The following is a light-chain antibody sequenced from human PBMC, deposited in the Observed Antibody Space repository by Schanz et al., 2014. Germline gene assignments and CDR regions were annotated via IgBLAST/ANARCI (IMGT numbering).Light chain of an antibody. CDR1: QSISSS. CDR3: QQYDSSPRT. V-gene: IGKV3-20*01. Sequence: EIVLTQSPATLSLSPGERATLSCRASQSISSSLAWYLQKPGQAPRLLIYGASTRATGIPARFSGSGSGTDFTLTISRLEPEDFAVYYCQQYDSSPRTFGQGTNLEIK. CDR2: GAS. J-gene: IGKJ2*02.